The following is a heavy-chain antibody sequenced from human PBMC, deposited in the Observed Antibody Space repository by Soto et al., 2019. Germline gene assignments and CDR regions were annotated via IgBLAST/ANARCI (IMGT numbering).Heavy chain of an antibody. V-gene: IGHV4-30-4*01. CDR1: GGSISSGDYY. CDR2: IYYSGST. Sequence: PSETLSLTCTVSGGSISSGDYYWSWIRQPPGKGLEWIGYIYYSGSTYYNPSLKSRVTISVDTSKNQFSLKLSSVTAADTAVYYCAREGMATRTPGYWGQGTLVTVSS. CDR3: AREGMATRTPGY. J-gene: IGHJ4*02. D-gene: IGHD5-12*01.